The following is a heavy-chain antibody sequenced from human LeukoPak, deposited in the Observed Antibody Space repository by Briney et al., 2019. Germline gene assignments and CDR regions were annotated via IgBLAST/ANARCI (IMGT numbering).Heavy chain of an antibody. CDR1: GFTFSSYA. V-gene: IGHV4-4*07. D-gene: IGHD3-22*01. Sequence: GSLRLSCAASGFTFSSYAMSWIRQPAGKGLEWIGRIHTSGSTNYNPSLKSRVTMSVDTSRNQFSLKLSSVTAADTAVYYCAIYDSRPKAFDIWGQGTMVTVSS. J-gene: IGHJ3*02. CDR3: AIYDSRPKAFDI. CDR2: IHTSGST.